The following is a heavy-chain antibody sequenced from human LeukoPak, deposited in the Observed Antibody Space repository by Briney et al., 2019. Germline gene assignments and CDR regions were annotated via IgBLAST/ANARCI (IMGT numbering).Heavy chain of an antibody. CDR1: GYSISSGYY. V-gene: IGHV4-38-2*02. J-gene: IGHJ4*02. CDR3: ARGDFYYFDS. Sequence: SETLSLTCTVSGYSISSGYYWGWIRQPPGKGLEWIGSIYHSGSTYYNPSLKSRITISVDTTKNQFSLKLTSVTAADTAVYYCARGDFYYFDSWGQGTLVTVSS. D-gene: IGHD2/OR15-2a*01. CDR2: IYHSGST.